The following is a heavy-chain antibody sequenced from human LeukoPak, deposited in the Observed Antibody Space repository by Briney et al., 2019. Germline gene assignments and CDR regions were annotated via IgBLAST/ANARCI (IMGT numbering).Heavy chain of an antibody. CDR3: ARDSSDIRSPIAH. J-gene: IGHJ1*01. CDR2: IIPIFGTA. V-gene: IGHV1-69*01. D-gene: IGHD2-15*01. Sequence: SVKVSCKASGGTFSSYAISWVRQAPGQGLEWMGGIIPIFGTANYAQKFQGRVTITADESTSTAYMELSSLRSEDTAVYYCARDSSDIRSPIAHWGQGTLVTVSS. CDR1: GGTFSSYA.